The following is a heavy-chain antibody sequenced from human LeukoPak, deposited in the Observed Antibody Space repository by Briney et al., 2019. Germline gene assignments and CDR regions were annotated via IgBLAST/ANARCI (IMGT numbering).Heavy chain of an antibody. CDR3: ARTVHYSTGWSPTYYFDY. Sequence: SETLSLTCTVSGGSISNYYWSWIRQPPGKGLEWIGHIYYSGDTNYNPSLKSRVSISVDTSKNQFPLKLSSVTAADTALYYCARTVHYSTGWSPTYYFDYWGQGTLVTVSS. CDR1: GGSISNYY. D-gene: IGHD6-19*01. V-gene: IGHV4-59*01. CDR2: IYYSGDT. J-gene: IGHJ4*02.